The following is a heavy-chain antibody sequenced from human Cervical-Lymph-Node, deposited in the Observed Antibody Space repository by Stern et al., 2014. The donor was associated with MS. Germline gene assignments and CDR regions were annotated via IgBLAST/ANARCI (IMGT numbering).Heavy chain of an antibody. CDR2: ISYDGSDT. V-gene: IGHV3-30*18. CDR1: GFTFSSYG. J-gene: IGHJ4*02. Sequence: VQLVESGGGLVQPGRSLRLTCTVSGFTFSSYGMHWVRQAPGTGLEWVSVISYDGSDTYYAESVKGRFTISRDNTKNTLYLEMRRLRREDTAVYYCVKRGITEVRGVRLGDYWGPGTLVIVSS. D-gene: IGHD3-10*01. CDR3: VKRGITEVRGVRLGDY.